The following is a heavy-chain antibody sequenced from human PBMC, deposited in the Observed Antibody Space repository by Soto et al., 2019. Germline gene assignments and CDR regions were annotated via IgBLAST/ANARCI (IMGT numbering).Heavy chain of an antibody. V-gene: IGHV3-23*01. J-gene: IGHJ6*02. CDR1: GFTFSSDA. Sequence: EVQLLESGGGLVQPGGSLRLSCAASGFTFSSDAMSWVRQAPGKGLEWVSAISGSGGSTYYADSVKGRFTISRDNSKNTLYLQMNSLRAEDTAVYYCAKVSGRSRGMDVWGQGTTVTVSS. D-gene: IGHD6-25*01. CDR2: ISGSGGST. CDR3: AKVSGRSRGMDV.